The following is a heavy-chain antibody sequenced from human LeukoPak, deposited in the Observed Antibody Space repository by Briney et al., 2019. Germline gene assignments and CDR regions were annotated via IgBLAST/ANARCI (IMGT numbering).Heavy chain of an antibody. Sequence: PSETLSLTCTVSGGSISIYYWGWVRQPPGKGLEWIGSIYYSGSTYYNPSLKSRVTISVDTSKNQFSLKLSSVTAADTAVYYCARRIAAARSGYYFDYWGQGTLVTVSS. CDR2: IYYSGST. D-gene: IGHD6-13*01. J-gene: IGHJ4*02. V-gene: IGHV4-39*01. CDR1: GGSISIYY. CDR3: ARRIAAARSGYYFDY.